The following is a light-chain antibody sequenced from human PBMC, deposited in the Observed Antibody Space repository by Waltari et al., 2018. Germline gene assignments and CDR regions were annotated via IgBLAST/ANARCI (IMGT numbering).Light chain of an antibody. CDR2: EES. Sequence: NFMLTQPHSVSESPGKTVTISCTRSSGSIATNYVQWYQHRPGSSPTTVISEESQGPSVVPDRFSGSIDSPSNSASLTISGLKTEDEADYYCQSYDNNNYWVFGGGTKLTVL. CDR1: SGSIATNY. V-gene: IGLV6-57*01. CDR3: QSYDNNNYWV. J-gene: IGLJ3*02.